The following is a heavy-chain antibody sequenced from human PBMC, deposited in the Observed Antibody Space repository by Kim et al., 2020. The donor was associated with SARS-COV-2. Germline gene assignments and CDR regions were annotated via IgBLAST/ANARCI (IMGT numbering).Heavy chain of an antibody. D-gene: IGHD1-1*01. J-gene: IGHJ6*02. V-gene: IGHV3-11*01. CDR3: ARDHPPTTATLALTSAGMDV. Sequence: GRFTISRDNAKNSLYLHMNSLRAEDTAVYYCARDHPPTTATLALTSAGMDVWGQGTTVTVSS.